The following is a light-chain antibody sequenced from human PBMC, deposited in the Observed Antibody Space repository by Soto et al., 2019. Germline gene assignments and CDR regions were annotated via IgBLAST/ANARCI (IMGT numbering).Light chain of an antibody. J-gene: IGKJ1*01. V-gene: IGKV3-11*01. CDR2: DAS. CDR1: QSVSSY. Sequence: EIVMTQSPATLSVSPGERATLSCWASQSVSSYLAWYQHKPGQAPRLLIYDASNRATGIPARFSGSGSGTDFTLTISSLEPEDFAVYYCQQRSNWPWTFGQGTKWIS. CDR3: QQRSNWPWT.